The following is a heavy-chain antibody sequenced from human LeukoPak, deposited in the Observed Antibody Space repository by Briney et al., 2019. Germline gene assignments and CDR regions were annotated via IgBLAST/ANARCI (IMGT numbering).Heavy chain of an antibody. CDR1: RFTFSSYA. CDR3: AKDPVVYHGGSGWHYFDY. CDR2: IGGTGDRT. D-gene: IGHD6-19*01. V-gene: IGHV3-23*01. Sequence: GGSLLLSCASSRFTFSSYAMSWVRQAPGRGLEWVATIGGTGDRTYYADSVKGRFTISRDNSMDTLFLQMNSLKGEDTAVYYCAKDPVVYHGGSGWHYFDYWGQGTLVTVSS. J-gene: IGHJ4*02.